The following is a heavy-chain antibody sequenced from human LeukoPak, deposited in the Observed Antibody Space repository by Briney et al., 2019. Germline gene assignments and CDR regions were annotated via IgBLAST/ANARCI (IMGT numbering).Heavy chain of an antibody. V-gene: IGHV1-69*05. D-gene: IGHD3-22*01. CDR3: ARASGNTYYYDSSGYYLFDY. J-gene: IGHJ4*02. CDR2: IIPIFGTA. Sequence: GASVKVSCKASGYTFTGYYMHWVRQAPGQGLEWMGGIIPIFGTANYAQKFQGRVTITTDESTSTAYMELSSLRSEDTAVYYCARASGNTYYYDSSGYYLFDYWGQGTLVTVSS. CDR1: GYTFTGYY.